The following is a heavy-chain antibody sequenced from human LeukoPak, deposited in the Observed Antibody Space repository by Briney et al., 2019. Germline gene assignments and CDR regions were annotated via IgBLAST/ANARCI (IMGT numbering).Heavy chain of an antibody. V-gene: IGHV3-9*01. D-gene: IGHD3-10*01. CDR1: GFAFDDYA. Sequence: PGGSLRLSCAASGFAFDDYAMHWVRQAPGKGLEWVSGISWNSGSIGYADSVKGRFTISRDNAKNSLYLQMNSLRAEDTALYYCAKDLVVRGVIIGSYDYWGQGTLVTVSS. CDR3: AKDLVVRGVIIGSYDY. J-gene: IGHJ4*02. CDR2: ISWNSGSI.